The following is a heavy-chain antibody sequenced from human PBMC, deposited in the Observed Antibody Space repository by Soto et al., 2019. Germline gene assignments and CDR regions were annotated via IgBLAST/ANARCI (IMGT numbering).Heavy chain of an antibody. CDR3: ARGTHWYSSGWCSY. J-gene: IGHJ4*02. D-gene: IGHD6-19*01. Sequence: ASVKVSCTASGYTFTSYDINWVRQATGQGLEWMGWMNPNSGNTGYAQKFQGRVTMTRNTSISTAYMELSSLRSEDTAVYYCARGTHWYSSGWCSYWGQGTLVTVSS. CDR2: MNPNSGNT. V-gene: IGHV1-8*01. CDR1: GYTFTSYD.